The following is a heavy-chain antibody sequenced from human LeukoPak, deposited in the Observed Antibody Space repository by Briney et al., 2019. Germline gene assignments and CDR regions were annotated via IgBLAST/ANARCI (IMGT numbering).Heavy chain of an antibody. Sequence: GGSLRLSCAASGFTFSSYAMSWVRQAPGKGLEWVSAISGSGGSTYYADSVKGRFTISRDNSKNTLYLQMNSLRAEDTAVYYCARATLGGYGVQDYWGQGTLVTVSS. CDR2: ISGSGGST. V-gene: IGHV3-23*01. D-gene: IGHD5-18*01. CDR1: GFTFSSYA. CDR3: ARATLGGYGVQDY. J-gene: IGHJ4*02.